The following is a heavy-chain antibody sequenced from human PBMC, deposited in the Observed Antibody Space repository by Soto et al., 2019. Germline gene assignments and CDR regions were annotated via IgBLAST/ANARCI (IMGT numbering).Heavy chain of an antibody. CDR2: INPKSGGT. Sequence: QVQLVQSGAEVKKPGTSVKVSCKASGYTFTNYYIHWVRQAPGQGLEWMGIINPKSGGTTYAQKFQGRITMTGDTSTSTVYMELDSLRSEDTAVYYCARDQSVLLWFGEFPHYYYYYGMALWGQGTTVTVSS. J-gene: IGHJ6*02. D-gene: IGHD3-10*01. CDR3: ARDQSVLLWFGEFPHYYYYYGMAL. CDR1: GYTFTNYY. V-gene: IGHV1-46*01.